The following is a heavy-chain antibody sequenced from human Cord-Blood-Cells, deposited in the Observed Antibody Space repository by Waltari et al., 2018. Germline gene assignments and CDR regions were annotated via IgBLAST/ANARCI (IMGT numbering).Heavy chain of an antibody. Sequence: QVQLQQWGAGLLKPSETLSLTCAVYGGSFSGYYWSWIRQPPGKGLEWIGEINHSGSTNYNPSLKSRVTISVDTSKNQFSLKLSSVTAADTAVYYCARDSGIAAALFDYWGQGTLVTVSS. D-gene: IGHD6-13*01. CDR2: INHSGST. CDR1: GGSFSGYY. CDR3: ARDSGIAAALFDY. V-gene: IGHV4-34*01. J-gene: IGHJ4*02.